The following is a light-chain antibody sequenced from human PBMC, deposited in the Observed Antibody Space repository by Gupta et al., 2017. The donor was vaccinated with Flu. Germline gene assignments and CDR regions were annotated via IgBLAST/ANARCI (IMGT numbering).Light chain of an antibody. Sequence: EIVVTQSPLSLTVTPGEAASISCRSSQGLINTDGYKYLDWYVQKPGQSPQLLINMGSDRASGVPDRFSGSGSGTDFTLKISRVEAEDAALYYCMQALEALYTFGQGTKLEIK. CDR1: QGLINTDGYKY. V-gene: IGKV2-28*01. CDR2: MGS. J-gene: IGKJ2*01. CDR3: MQALEALYT.